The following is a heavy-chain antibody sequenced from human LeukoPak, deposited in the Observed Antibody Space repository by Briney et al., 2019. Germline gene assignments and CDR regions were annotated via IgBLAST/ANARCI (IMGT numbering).Heavy chain of an antibody. CDR2: ISAYNGNT. D-gene: IGHD3-22*01. Sequence: GASVKVSCKASGYTFTSYGISWVRQAPGQGLEWMGWISAYNGNTNYAQKLQGRVTMTTDTSTSTAYMELSSLRSEDTAVYYCARVIVDFQHYYYYYMDVWGKGTTVTVSS. CDR1: GYTFTSYG. J-gene: IGHJ6*03. V-gene: IGHV1-18*01. CDR3: ARVIVDFQHYYYYYMDV.